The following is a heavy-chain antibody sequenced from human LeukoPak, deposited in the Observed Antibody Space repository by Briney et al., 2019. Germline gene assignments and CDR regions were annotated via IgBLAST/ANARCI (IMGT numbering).Heavy chain of an antibody. CDR1: GYTFTSYY. J-gene: IGHJ5*02. CDR2: INPSGGST. V-gene: IGHV1-46*01. Sequence: ASVKVSCKASGYTFTSYYIHWVRQAPGQGPEWLGEINPSGGSTSYAQKFQGRVTMTRDTSTSTVYLELSSLRSEDTAVYYCARVVARDYDFRSGSLTPANYFDPWGQGTLVTVSS. D-gene: IGHD3-3*01. CDR3: ARVVARDYDFRSGSLTPANYFDP.